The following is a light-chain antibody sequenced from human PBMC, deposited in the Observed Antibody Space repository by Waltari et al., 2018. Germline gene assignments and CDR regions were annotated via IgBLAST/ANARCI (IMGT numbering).Light chain of an antibody. V-gene: IGLV1-40*01. Sequence: QSVLTQPPSVSGAPGQSVTISCTGTSSNIGGGYDAHWFQHVPGTAPKLLICANTMRPSGVPDRFSASKSGASASLAISGLQAEDEADYYCQSYDSSLIGYVFGKGTKVTVL. CDR2: ANT. CDR1: SSNIGGGYD. CDR3: QSYDSSLIGYV. J-gene: IGLJ1*01.